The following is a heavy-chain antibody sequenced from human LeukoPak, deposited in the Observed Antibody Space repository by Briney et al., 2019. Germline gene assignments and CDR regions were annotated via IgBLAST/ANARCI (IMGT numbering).Heavy chain of an antibody. V-gene: IGHV3-30*18. CDR2: ISYDGSNK. D-gene: IGHD5-18*01. CDR3: AKDADTAMLFYFDY. Sequence: PGRSLRLSCAASGFTFSSYGMHWDRQAPGKGLEWVAVISYDGSNKYYADSVKGRFTISRDNSKNTLYLQMNSLRAEDTAVYYCAKDADTAMLFYFDYWGQGTLVTVSS. J-gene: IGHJ4*02. CDR1: GFTFSSYG.